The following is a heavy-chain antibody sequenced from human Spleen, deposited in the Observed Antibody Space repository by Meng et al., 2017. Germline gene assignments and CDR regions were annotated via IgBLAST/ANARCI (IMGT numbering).Heavy chain of an antibody. CDR2: INTNSGNP. Sequence: ASVKVSCKASGYTFTSYGISWVRQAPGQGLEWMGWINTNSGNPTYAQGFTGRFVFSLDTSVSTAYLQISSLKAEDTAVYYCARAGYSGSYYYYAMDVWGQGTTVTVSS. CDR3: ARAGYSGSYYYYAMDV. J-gene: IGHJ6*02. D-gene: IGHD6-6*01. V-gene: IGHV7-4-1*02. CDR1: GYTFTSYG.